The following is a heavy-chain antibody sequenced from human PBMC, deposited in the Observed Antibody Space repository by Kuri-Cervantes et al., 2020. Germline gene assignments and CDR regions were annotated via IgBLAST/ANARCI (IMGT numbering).Heavy chain of an antibody. Sequence: ASVKVSCKASGYTFTSYGISWVRQAPGQGLEWMGGFDPEDGETIYAQKFQGRVTMTEDTSTDTAYMELSSLRSEDTAVYYCATVISGREGEFDYWGQGTLVTVSS. CDR1: GYTFTSYG. CDR3: ATVISGREGEFDY. J-gene: IGHJ4*02. D-gene: IGHD5-12*01. V-gene: IGHV1-24*01. CDR2: FDPEDGET.